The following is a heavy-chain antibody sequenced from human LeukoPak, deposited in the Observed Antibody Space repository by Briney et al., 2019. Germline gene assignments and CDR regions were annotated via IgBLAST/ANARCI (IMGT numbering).Heavy chain of an antibody. CDR2: INHSGST. V-gene: IGHV4-34*01. CDR1: GGSFSGYY. Sequence: KPSETLSLTCAVYGGSFSGYYWSWIRQPPGKGLEWIGEINHSGSTNYNPSLKSRVTISVDTSKNQFSLKLSSVTAADTAVYYCARVGESVVGATYKVDYFDYWGQGTLVTVSS. J-gene: IGHJ4*02. D-gene: IGHD1-26*01. CDR3: ARVGESVVGATYKVDYFDY.